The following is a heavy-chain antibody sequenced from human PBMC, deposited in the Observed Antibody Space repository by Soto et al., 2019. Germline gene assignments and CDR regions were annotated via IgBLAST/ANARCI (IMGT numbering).Heavy chain of an antibody. CDR1: GGSISGYY. CDR2: IYYRGST. Sequence: QVQLQESGPGLVKPSDTLSLTCTVSGGSISGYYWSWIRQAPGKGLEYIGYIYYRGSTNYNPSLKSRVTMSVDTSRNQFSLKVNSVTAADTAVYYCARQQLLPLYYSLDVWGQGTTVTVSS. J-gene: IGHJ6*02. V-gene: IGHV4-59*07. D-gene: IGHD6-13*01. CDR3: ARQQLLPLYYSLDV.